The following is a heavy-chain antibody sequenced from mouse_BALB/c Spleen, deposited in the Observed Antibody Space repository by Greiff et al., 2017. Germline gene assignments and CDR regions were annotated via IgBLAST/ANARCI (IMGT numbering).Heavy chain of an antibody. CDR1: GYSFTSYW. Sequence: QVQLQQSGPQLVRPGASVKISCKASGYSFTSYWMHWVKQRPGQGLEWIGMIDPSDSETRLNQKFKDKATLTVDKSSSTAYMQLSSPTSEDSAVYYCARRDWDYYFDYWGQGTTLTVSS. J-gene: IGHJ2*01. CDR2: IDPSDSET. D-gene: IGHD4-1*01. V-gene: IGHV1S126*01. CDR3: ARRDWDYYFDY.